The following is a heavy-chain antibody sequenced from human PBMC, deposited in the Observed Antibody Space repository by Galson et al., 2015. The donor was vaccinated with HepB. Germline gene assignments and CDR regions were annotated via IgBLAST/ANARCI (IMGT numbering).Heavy chain of an antibody. CDR1: GGTFSSYA. D-gene: IGHD3-3*01. V-gene: IGHV1-69*13. J-gene: IGHJ6*04. Sequence: SVKVSCKASGGTFSSYAISWVRQAPGQGLEWMGGIIPIFGTANYAQKFQGRVTITADESTSTAYMELSSLRSEDTAVYYCASGLRFLEWLDVWGKGTTVTVSS. CDR3: ASGLRFLEWLDV. CDR2: IIPIFGTA.